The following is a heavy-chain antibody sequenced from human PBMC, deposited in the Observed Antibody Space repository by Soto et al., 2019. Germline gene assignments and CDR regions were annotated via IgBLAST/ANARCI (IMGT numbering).Heavy chain of an antibody. CDR3: ARNSAGHYGMEY. CDR2: ISSSGSYI. CDR1: GFTFSSYT. V-gene: IGHV3-21*06. D-gene: IGHD3-10*01. J-gene: IGHJ4*02. Sequence: GGSLRLSCAASGFTFSSYTMTWVRQAPGEGLEWVSSISSSGSYIYYADSVRGRFTISRDNAKSSLFLQVNSLRAEDTAVYYCARNSAGHYGMEYWGQVRLVTVSS.